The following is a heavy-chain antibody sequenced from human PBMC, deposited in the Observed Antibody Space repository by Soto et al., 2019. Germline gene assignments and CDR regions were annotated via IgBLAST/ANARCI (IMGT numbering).Heavy chain of an antibody. CDR2: IYYGRST. CDR1: GGSISSGGYY. CDR3: ARGLYVDPCGRPPSGLDY. J-gene: IGHJ4*02. D-gene: IGHD2-8*01. V-gene: IGHV4-31*03. Sequence: QVQLQESGPGLVKPSQTLSLTCTVSGGSISSGGYYWSWIRQHPGNGLEWIGYIYYGRSTYYNPSLKSRVTISVDTSKNQFSLKLSSVTAAYTAVYYYARGLYVDPCGRPPSGLDYWGQGTLVTDS.